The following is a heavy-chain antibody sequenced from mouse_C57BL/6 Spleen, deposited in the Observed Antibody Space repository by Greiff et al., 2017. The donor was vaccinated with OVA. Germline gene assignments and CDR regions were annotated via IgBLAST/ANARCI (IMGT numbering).Heavy chain of an antibody. Sequence: EVKVEESGGGLVQPGGSMKLSCAASGFTFSNYWMNWVRQSPEKGLEWVAQIRLKSGNNAKHYAESGKGRFTISRDDTKSSVYLQMNNLGAEDTGIYYCAGPDWFAYWGQGTLVTVSA. CDR2: IRLKSGNNAK. V-gene: IGHV6-3*01. CDR3: AGPDWFAY. J-gene: IGHJ3*01. CDR1: GFTFSNYW.